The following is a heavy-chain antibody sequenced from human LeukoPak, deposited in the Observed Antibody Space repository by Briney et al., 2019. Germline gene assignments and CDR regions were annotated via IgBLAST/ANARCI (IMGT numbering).Heavy chain of an antibody. CDR2: IYDTGTT. Sequence: SETLSLTCTVSGGSISGFVWSWIRQPPGEGLDYIGFIYDTGTTNYNPLLKSRVTLSVDTSKNQFSLKLNSVTAADTAVYYCARDHGYSYGYIFDYWGQGTLVTVSS. J-gene: IGHJ4*02. V-gene: IGHV4-59*12. D-gene: IGHD5-18*01. CDR3: ARDHGYSYGYIFDY. CDR1: GGSISGFV.